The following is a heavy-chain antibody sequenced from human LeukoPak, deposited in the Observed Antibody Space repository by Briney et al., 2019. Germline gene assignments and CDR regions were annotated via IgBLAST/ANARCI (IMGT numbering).Heavy chain of an antibody. Sequence: PGRSLRLSCAASGFTFSSYAMHWVRQAPGKGLEWVAVISHDGSNKYYADSVKGRFTISRDNAKNSLYLQMNGLRAEDTALYHCARVYTAMGAAFDIWGQGTMVTVSS. V-gene: IGHV3-30-3*01. CDR1: GFTFSSYA. J-gene: IGHJ3*02. D-gene: IGHD5-18*01. CDR2: ISHDGSNK. CDR3: ARVYTAMGAAFDI.